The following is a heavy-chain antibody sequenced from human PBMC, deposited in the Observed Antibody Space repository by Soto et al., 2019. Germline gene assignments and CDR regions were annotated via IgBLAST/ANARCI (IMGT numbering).Heavy chain of an antibody. CDR2: IYYSGST. CDR1: GGSISSGGYY. CDR3: ARAGVGDCSSTSCYMTGAFDI. D-gene: IGHD2-2*02. J-gene: IGHJ3*02. Sequence: SETLSLTCTVSGGSISSGGYYWSWIRQHPGKGLEWIGYIYYSGSTYYNPSLKSRVTISVDTSKNRFSLKLSSVTAADTAVYYCARAGVGDCSSTSCYMTGAFDIWGQGTMVTVSS. V-gene: IGHV4-31*03.